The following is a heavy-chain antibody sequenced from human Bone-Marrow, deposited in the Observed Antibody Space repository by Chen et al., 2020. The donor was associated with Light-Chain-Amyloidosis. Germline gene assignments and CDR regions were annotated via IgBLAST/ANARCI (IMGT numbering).Heavy chain of an antibody. V-gene: IGHV3-30*02. Sequence: VQLVESGGGLVKPGGSLRLSCAASGFTFSSYSMNWVRQTPGKGLEWVAFIRYDGSNKYYADSVKGRFTISRDNSKNTLYLQMNSLRAEDTAVYYCAKDVDRRLGYYYYMDVWGKGTTVTVSS. J-gene: IGHJ6*03. D-gene: IGHD6-19*01. CDR2: IRYDGSNK. CDR3: AKDVDRRLGYYYYMDV. CDR1: GFTFSSYS.